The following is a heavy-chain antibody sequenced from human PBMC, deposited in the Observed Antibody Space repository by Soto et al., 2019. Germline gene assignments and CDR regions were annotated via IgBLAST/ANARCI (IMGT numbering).Heavy chain of an antibody. CDR3: ASAGSSGGYYYYYYYMDV. CDR2: IYSGGST. D-gene: IGHD6-19*01. J-gene: IGHJ6*03. V-gene: IGHV3-66*01. CDR1: GFTVSSNY. Sequence: GGSLRLSCAASGFTVSSNYMSWVRQAPGKGLEWVSVIYSGGSTYYTDSVKGRFTISRDNSKNTLYLQMNSLRAEDTAVYYCASAGSSGGYYYYYYYMDVWGKGTTVTVSS.